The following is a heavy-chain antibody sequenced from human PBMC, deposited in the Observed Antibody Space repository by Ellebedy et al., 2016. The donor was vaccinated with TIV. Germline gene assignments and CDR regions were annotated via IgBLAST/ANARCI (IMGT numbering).Heavy chain of an antibody. V-gene: IGHV3-21*01. CDR1: GFTFSASA. CDR3: ASDPTTYLRSGHFDS. Sequence: GESLKISCEASGFTFSASAMNWVRQAPGKGLEWVSSINRYSSHIYYAGSVKGRFTISRDNAKNSVSLQMDSLRTDDTAVYYCASDPTTYLRSGHFDSWGQGILVTVSS. J-gene: IGHJ4*02. D-gene: IGHD3-3*01. CDR2: INRYSSHI.